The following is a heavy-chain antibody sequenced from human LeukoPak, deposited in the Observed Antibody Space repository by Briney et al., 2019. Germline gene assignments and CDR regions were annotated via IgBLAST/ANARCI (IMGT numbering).Heavy chain of an antibody. D-gene: IGHD6-13*01. V-gene: IGHV1-8*01. Sequence: VRASYTAAEYPFTTYDVNWWSQATGQRREWWGWMHPNSGNTGYAHKFQGRVTMTTNTYISTAYMELSSLRSEDTAVYYCARAVYHIAAAEDYWGQGTLVTVSS. CDR2: MHPNSGNT. CDR3: ARAVYHIAAAEDY. CDR1: EYPFTTYD. J-gene: IGHJ4*02.